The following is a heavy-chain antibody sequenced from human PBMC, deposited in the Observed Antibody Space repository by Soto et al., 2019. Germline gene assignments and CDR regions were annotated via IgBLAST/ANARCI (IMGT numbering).Heavy chain of an antibody. J-gene: IGHJ5*02. CDR3: ARASGYCSSTSCYRKRGGFDP. D-gene: IGHD2-2*02. Sequence: SVTRCCDTSGGPIISSASWWVRRETVLVLELMGGIIPIFGTANYAQKFQGRVTITADKSTSTAYMELSSLRSEDTAVYYCARASGYCSSTSCYRKRGGFDPWGQGNLVYVPA. CDR2: IIPIFGTA. V-gene: IGHV1-69*06. CDR1: GGPIISSA.